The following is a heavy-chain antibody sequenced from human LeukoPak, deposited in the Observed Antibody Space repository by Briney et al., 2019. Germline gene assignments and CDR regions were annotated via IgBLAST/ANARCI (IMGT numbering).Heavy chain of an antibody. CDR2: IYYSGST. D-gene: IGHD2-15*01. CDR1: GVSISRGGYD. V-gene: IGHV4-31*02. CDR3: AREVVDDTGGADPEYSWFDP. Sequence: TSETVSLTWTVSGVSISRGGYDWSWIRQHPGKGLEWIGYIYYSGSTYYNPSLKSRVTISVDTSKTQFSLKLSSVTDADTAVYYCAREVVDDTGGADPEYSWFDPWGQGTLVTVSS. J-gene: IGHJ5*02.